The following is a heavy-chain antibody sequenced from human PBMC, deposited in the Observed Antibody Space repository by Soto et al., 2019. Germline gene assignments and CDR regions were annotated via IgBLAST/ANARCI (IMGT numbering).Heavy chain of an antibody. D-gene: IGHD3-3*01. V-gene: IGHV3-23*01. Sequence: XGSLKLSCAASGFSFGSYALSWVRQAPGKGLEWVSTISGSDGKTFYADSVKGRFSISRDTSQNTLYLQMNSLRADDTAIYYCARWSYLDYWGQGTRVTVSS. J-gene: IGHJ4*02. CDR2: ISGSDGKT. CDR1: GFSFGSYA. CDR3: ARWSYLDY.